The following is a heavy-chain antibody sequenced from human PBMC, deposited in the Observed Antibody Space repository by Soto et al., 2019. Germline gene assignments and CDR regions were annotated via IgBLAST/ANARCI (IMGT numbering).Heavy chain of an antibody. CDR2: IKQDGSEK. V-gene: IGHV3-7*01. CDR3: ARDDFLGPSADYYYYYGMDV. Sequence: PGGSLRLSCAASGFTFSSYWMSWVRQAPGKGLEWVANIKQDGSEKYYVDSVRGRFTISRDNAKNSLYLQMNSLRAEDTAVYYCARDDFLGPSADYYYYYGMDVWGQGTTVTVSS. CDR1: GFTFSSYW. D-gene: IGHD3-3*01. J-gene: IGHJ6*02.